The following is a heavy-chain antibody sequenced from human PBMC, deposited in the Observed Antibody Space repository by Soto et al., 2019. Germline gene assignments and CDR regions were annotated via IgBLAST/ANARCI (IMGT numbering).Heavy chain of an antibody. CDR2: ISGSGSYR. CDR3: AGERGVVQGVRAGGIEL. CDR1: GITFSDYY. J-gene: IGHJ4*02. D-gene: IGHD3-10*01. Sequence: QVQLVESGGDLVKPGGSLRLSCAASGITFSDYYMTWIRQAPGKGLEWVSYISGSGSYRNYADSVKGRFTISRDNAKNSLYLQMNRLRVEDTAVYYCAGERGVVQGVRAGGIELWGQGTLVTVSS. V-gene: IGHV3-11*06.